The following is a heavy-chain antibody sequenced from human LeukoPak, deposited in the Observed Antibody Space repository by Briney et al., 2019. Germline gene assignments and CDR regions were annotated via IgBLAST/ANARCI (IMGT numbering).Heavy chain of an antibody. CDR1: GFTFSNYW. Sequence: PGGSLRLSCAASGFTFSNYWMHWVRQAPGKGLVWVSRINSDGSSTRYADSVKGRFTVSRDNAKNTLYLQMNSLRAEDTAVFYCATGYSNTWYNAFDIWGQGTMVTVSS. CDR2: INSDGSST. V-gene: IGHV3-74*01. CDR3: ATGYSNTWYNAFDI. J-gene: IGHJ3*02. D-gene: IGHD6-13*01.